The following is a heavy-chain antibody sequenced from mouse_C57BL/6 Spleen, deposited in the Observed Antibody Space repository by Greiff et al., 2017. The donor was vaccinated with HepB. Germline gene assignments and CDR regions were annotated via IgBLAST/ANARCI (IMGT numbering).Heavy chain of an antibody. CDR1: GFTFSSYA. D-gene: IGHD1-1*01. Sequence: EVKLMESGEGLVKPGGSLKLSCAASGFTFSSYAMSWVRQTPEKRLEWVAYISSGGDYIYYADTVKGRFTISRDNARNTLYLQMSSLKSEDTAMYYCTSQYYGSSLFFDYWGQGTTLTVSS. CDR3: TSQYYGSSLFFDY. V-gene: IGHV5-9-1*02. J-gene: IGHJ2*01. CDR2: ISSGGDYI.